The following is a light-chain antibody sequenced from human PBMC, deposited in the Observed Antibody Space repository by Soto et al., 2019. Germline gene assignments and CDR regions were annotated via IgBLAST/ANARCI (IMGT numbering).Light chain of an antibody. Sequence: EIVMTQTPLSSPVTLGQPASISCRSSQSLVHSDGNTYLNWLQQRPGQPPRLLIYEISKRFSGVPDRFSGSGAGTDFTLKISRVEAEDVGVYYCMQATQFPWTFGQGTKVEIK. V-gene: IGKV2-24*01. CDR3: MQATQFPWT. CDR1: QSLVHSDGNTY. CDR2: EIS. J-gene: IGKJ1*01.